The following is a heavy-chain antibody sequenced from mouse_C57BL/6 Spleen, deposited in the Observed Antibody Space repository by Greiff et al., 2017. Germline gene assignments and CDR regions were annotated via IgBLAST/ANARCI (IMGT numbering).Heavy chain of an antibody. D-gene: IGHD2-4*01. V-gene: IGHV3-6*01. CDR1: GYSITSGYY. CDR2: ISYDGSN. J-gene: IGHJ2*01. Sequence: EVKLMESGPGLVKPSQSLSLTCSVTGYSITSGYYWNWIRQFPGNKLEWMGYISYDGSNNYNPSLKNRIYITRDTSKNQFFLKLNSVTTEDTATYYCARFYYDYDDYFDYWGQGTTLTVSS. CDR3: ARFYYDYDDYFDY.